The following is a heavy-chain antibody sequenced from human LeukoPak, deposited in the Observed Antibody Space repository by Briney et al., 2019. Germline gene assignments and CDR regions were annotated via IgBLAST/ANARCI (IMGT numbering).Heavy chain of an antibody. CDR1: GGSISSSNYY. CDR2: IYYSGNT. Sequence: PSETLSLTCTVSGGSISSSNYYWGWIRQPPGKGLEWIGSIYYSGNTYYNPSLKSRVTISVDTSKNQFSLKLTSVTAADTAVYYCARGSRDGYNGSRYYYMDVWGKGTTVTVSS. CDR3: ARGSRDGYNGSRYYYMDV. D-gene: IGHD5-24*01. V-gene: IGHV4-39*01. J-gene: IGHJ6*03.